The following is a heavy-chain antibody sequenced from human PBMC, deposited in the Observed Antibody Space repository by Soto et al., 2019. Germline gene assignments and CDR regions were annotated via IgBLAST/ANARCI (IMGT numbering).Heavy chain of an antibody. CDR2: ISSSSSAI. D-gene: IGHD3-10*01. V-gene: IGHV3-21*01. CDR1: GFTFSSCG. J-gene: IGHJ4*02. CDR3: ARDWGGTRPSGTDY. Sequence: PGGSLRLSCAASGFTFSSCGMNWVRQAPGKGLEWVSSISSSSSAIYYVDSVKGRFTISRDNAKNSLYLQMNSLRAEDTTVYYCARDWGGTRPSGTDYWGQGTLVTASS.